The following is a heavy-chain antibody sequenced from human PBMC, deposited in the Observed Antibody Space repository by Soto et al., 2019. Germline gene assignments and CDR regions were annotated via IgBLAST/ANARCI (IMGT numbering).Heavy chain of an antibody. D-gene: IGHD2-21*02. CDR2: FDPEDGET. V-gene: IGHV1-24*01. CDR3: ATDLWVVTANHQYFQH. CDR1: GYTLTELS. J-gene: IGHJ1*01. Sequence: QVQLVQSGAEVKKPGASVKVSCKVSGYTLTELSMHWVRQAPGKGLEWMGGFDPEDGETIYAQKFQGRVTMTEDTSTDTAYMELSSLRSEDTAVYYCATDLWVVTANHQYFQHWGQGTLVTVSS.